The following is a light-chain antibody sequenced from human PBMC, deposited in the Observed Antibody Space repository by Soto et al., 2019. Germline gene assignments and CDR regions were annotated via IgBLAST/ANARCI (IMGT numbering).Light chain of an antibody. CDR2: GAS. CDR3: QQYGNSRGT. J-gene: IGKJ1*01. CDR1: QSVSRN. V-gene: IGKV3-15*01. Sequence: EITMTQSPATLSVSPGERATLSCRASQSVSRNLAWYQQKPGQAPRLLMYGASTRATGIPASFSGSGSGTDFTLTISGLEPEDFAVYYCQQYGNSRGTFGQGTKVDIK.